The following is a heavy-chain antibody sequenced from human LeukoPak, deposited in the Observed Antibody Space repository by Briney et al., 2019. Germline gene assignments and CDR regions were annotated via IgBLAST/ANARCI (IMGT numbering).Heavy chain of an antibody. CDR3: AKDPRVSQNYDILTGYFDY. D-gene: IGHD3-9*01. CDR2: ISYDGSNK. J-gene: IGHJ4*02. CDR1: GFTFSSYG. Sequence: GGSLRLSCAASGFTFSSYGMHWVRQAPGKGLEWVAVISYDGSNKYYADSVKGRFTISRDNSKNTLYLQMNSLRAEDTAVYYCAKDPRVSQNYDILTGYFDYWGQGTLVTVSS. V-gene: IGHV3-30*18.